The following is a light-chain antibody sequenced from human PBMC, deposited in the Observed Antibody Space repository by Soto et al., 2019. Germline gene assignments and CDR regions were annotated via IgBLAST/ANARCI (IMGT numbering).Light chain of an antibody. CDR3: QKYNSAPLT. CDR1: QGIDTY. J-gene: IGKJ4*01. V-gene: IGKV1-27*01. Sequence: DIQMTQSPSSLSASVGDRVTITCRASQGIDTYLAWYQQKPGRVPKLLIYAASTLQSGVPSRFSGSGSGTDFTLTISSLQPEDVATYYCQKYNSAPLTFGGGTKV. CDR2: AAS.